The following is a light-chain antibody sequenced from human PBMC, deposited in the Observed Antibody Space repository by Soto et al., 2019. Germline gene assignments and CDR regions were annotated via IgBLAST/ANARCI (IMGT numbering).Light chain of an antibody. CDR1: QSVSSNY. Sequence: EIVLTQSPGTLPLSPGERATLSCRASQSVSSNYLVWYQQKPGQAPRPLIYGASSRATGIPDRFSCSGSGTDFTLTISRLEPEDFAVYYCQQYANSPFTFGQGTKLEIK. CDR3: QQYANSPFT. V-gene: IGKV3-20*01. J-gene: IGKJ2*01. CDR2: GAS.